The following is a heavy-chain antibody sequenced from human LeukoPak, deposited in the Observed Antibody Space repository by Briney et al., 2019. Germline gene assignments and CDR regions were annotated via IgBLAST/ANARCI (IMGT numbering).Heavy chain of an antibody. D-gene: IGHD3-3*01. V-gene: IGHV1-69*04. CDR2: LIPIFGIA. CDR3: ARAPGYDFWSGYLEFDP. Sequence: SVKVSCKASGGTISRYAISWVRQAPGQGLEWMGRLIPIFGIANYAQKFQGRVTITADKSTSTAYMELSSLRSEDTAVCYCARAPGYDFWSGYLEFDPWGQGTLVTVSS. CDR1: GGTISRYA. J-gene: IGHJ5*02.